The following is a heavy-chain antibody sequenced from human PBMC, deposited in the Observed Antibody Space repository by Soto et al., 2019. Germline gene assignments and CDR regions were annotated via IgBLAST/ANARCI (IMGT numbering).Heavy chain of an antibody. CDR3: ARVSSGSYYYGMDV. D-gene: IGHD3-10*01. Sequence: KSSETLSLTCTVSGGSISSYYWSWIRQPPGKGLKWIGYIYYSGSTNYNPSLKSRVTISVDTSKNQFSLKLSSVTAADTAVYYCARVSSGSYYYGMDVWGQGTTVTVSS. V-gene: IGHV4-59*01. CDR2: IYYSGST. CDR1: GGSISSYY. J-gene: IGHJ6*02.